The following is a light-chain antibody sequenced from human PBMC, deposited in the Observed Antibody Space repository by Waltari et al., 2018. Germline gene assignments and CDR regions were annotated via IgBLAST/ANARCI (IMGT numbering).Light chain of an antibody. Sequence: DAVMTQSPLSLPVTLGQPASISCRSSQSLVFSDGNIYLNWFQQRPGQSPRRLIYKVSNRHSGVPDRFSGSGSGTDFTLKISRVEAEDVGGVYYCMQATHWPYTFGQGTKLEIK. CDR2: KVS. V-gene: IGKV2-30*01. CDR3: MQATHWPYT. J-gene: IGKJ2*01. CDR1: QSLVFSDGNIY.